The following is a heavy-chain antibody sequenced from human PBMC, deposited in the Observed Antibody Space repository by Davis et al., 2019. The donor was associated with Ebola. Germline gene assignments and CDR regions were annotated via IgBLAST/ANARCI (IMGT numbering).Heavy chain of an antibody. CDR3: ARDLRVGYYGMDV. J-gene: IGHJ6*02. CDR1: GGSFSGYY. CDR2: INHSGST. V-gene: IGHV4-34*01. Sequence: MPSETLSLTFAVYGGSFSGYYWSWIRQPPGKGLAWIGEINHSGSTNYNPSLKSRVTISVDTSKNQFSLKLSSVTAADTAVYYCARDLRVGYYGMDVWGQGTTVTVSS. D-gene: IGHD1-26*01.